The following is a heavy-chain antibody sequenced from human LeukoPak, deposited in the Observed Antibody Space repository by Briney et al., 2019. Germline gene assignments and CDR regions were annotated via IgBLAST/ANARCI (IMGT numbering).Heavy chain of an antibody. D-gene: IGHD6-25*01. CDR3: AREDCSSGGADY. CDR1: GYTFTSYA. J-gene: IGHJ4*02. Sequence: ASVKVSCTASGYTFTSYAMHWVRQAPGQRLEWMGWINAGNGNTKYSQKFQGRVTITRDTSASTAYMELSSLRSEDTAVYYCAREDCSSGGADYWGQGTLVTVSS. CDR2: INAGNGNT. V-gene: IGHV1-3*01.